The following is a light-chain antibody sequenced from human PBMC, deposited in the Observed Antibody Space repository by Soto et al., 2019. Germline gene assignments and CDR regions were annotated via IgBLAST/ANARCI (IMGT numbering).Light chain of an antibody. CDR1: SSDVGTYNY. Sequence: QSALTQPASVSGSPGQSITISCTGTSSDVGTYNYVSWYQQHSGKAPKLMIYEVSNRPSGVSNRFSGSKSGNTASLTISGLQADDEADYYCSAYTSRLTLYVFGSGTKLPVL. CDR2: EVS. V-gene: IGLV2-14*01. CDR3: SAYTSRLTLYV. J-gene: IGLJ1*01.